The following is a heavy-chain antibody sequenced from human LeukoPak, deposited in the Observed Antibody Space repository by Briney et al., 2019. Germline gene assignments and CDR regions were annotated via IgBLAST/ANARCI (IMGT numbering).Heavy chain of an antibody. J-gene: IGHJ6*03. CDR2: IWYDGSNK. Sequence: GGSLRLSCTASGFPFSTYGMHWVRLAPGKGLEWVAVIWYDGSNKYYADSVKGRFTISRDNSKNTLYLQMNGLRAGDTAVYYCAKASRYCSSTSCPYYYYYYYMDVWGKGTTVTVSS. CDR3: AKASRYCSSTSCPYYYYYYYMDV. CDR1: GFPFSTYG. V-gene: IGHV3-33*06. D-gene: IGHD2-2*01.